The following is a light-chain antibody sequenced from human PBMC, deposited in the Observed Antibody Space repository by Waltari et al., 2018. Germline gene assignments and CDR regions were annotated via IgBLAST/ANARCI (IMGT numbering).Light chain of an antibody. CDR3: QQYYSSTYT. J-gene: IGKJ2*01. CDR2: WAS. CDR1: QSVLYTSNNKNY. V-gene: IGKV4-1*01. Sequence: DIVMAQSPDSLAGSLGERATINCKSSQSVLYTSNNKNYLAWYQHKPGQPPKLLIYWASTREFGVPDRFSGSGSGTDFTLTISSLQAEDVAVYYCQQYYSSTYTFGQGTKLEIK.